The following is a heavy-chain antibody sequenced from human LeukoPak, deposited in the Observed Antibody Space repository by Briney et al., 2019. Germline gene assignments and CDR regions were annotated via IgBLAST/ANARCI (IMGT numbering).Heavy chain of an antibody. J-gene: IGHJ4*02. Sequence: GGSLRLSCTASGFTFGDYAMSWFRQAPGKGLGWVGFIRSKAYGGTTEYAASVKGRFTISRDDSKSIAYLQMNSLKTEDTAVYYCTRAIVATITRVPPYYFDYWGQGTLVTVSS. CDR1: GFTFGDYA. D-gene: IGHD5-12*01. CDR3: TRAIVATITRVPPYYFDY. CDR2: IRSKAYGGTT. V-gene: IGHV3-49*03.